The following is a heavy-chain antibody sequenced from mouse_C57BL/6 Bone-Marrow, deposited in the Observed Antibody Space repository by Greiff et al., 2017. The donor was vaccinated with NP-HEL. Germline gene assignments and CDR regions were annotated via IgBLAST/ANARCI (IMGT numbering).Heavy chain of an antibody. CDR2: IYPGDGDT. Sequence: QVQLQQSGAELVKPGASVKISCKASGYAFSSYWMNWVKQRPGKGLEWIGQIYPGDGDTNYNGKFKGKATLTADKSSSTAYMQLSSLTSEDSAVYFCARDYGNIYAMDYWGQGTSVTVSS. CDR1: GYAFSSYW. D-gene: IGHD2-1*01. J-gene: IGHJ4*01. CDR3: ARDYGNIYAMDY. V-gene: IGHV1-80*01.